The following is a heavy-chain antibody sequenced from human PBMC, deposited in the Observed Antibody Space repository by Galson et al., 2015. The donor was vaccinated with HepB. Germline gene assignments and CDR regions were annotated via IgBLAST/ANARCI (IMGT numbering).Heavy chain of an antibody. V-gene: IGHV3-23*01. Sequence: SLRLSCAASGFTFSSYAMSWVRQAPGKGLEWVSAISGSGGSTYYADSVKGRFTISRDNSKNTLYLQMNSLRAEDTAVYYCAKVLPYYYGSGSYSRAAGYFDYWGQGTLVTVSS. CDR1: GFTFSSYA. CDR3: AKVLPYYYGSGSYSRAAGYFDY. D-gene: IGHD3-10*01. J-gene: IGHJ4*02. CDR2: ISGSGGST.